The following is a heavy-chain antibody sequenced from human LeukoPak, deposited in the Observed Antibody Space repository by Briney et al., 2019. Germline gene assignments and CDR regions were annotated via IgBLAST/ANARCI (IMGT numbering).Heavy chain of an antibody. CDR1: GGSFSGYY. Sequence: SETLSLTCAVYGGSFSGYYWSWIRQPPGKGLDWIGEINHSGSTNYNPSLKSRVTISVDKSKNQFSLKLSSVTAADTAVYYCASSSQYSRGWYQADYWGQGTLATVSS. J-gene: IGHJ4*02. CDR2: INHSGST. D-gene: IGHD6-19*01. V-gene: IGHV4-34*01. CDR3: ASSSQYSRGWYQADY.